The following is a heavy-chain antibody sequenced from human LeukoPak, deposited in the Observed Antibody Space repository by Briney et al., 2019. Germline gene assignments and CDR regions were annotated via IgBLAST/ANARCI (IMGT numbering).Heavy chain of an antibody. CDR2: INPNSGGT. CDR3: ACSVSGYSYGQFDY. CDR1: GYTFTDYY. J-gene: IGHJ4*02. Sequence: ASVKVSCKASGYTFTDYYVHWVRQAPGQGLEWMGWINPNSGGTNYAQKFQGRVTMTRDTSISTAYMELSRLRSDDTAVYYCACSVSGYSYGQFDYWGQETLVTVSS. V-gene: IGHV1-2*02. D-gene: IGHD5-18*01.